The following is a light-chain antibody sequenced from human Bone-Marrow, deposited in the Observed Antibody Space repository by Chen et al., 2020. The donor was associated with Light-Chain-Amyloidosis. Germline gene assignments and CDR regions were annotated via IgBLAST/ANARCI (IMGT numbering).Light chain of an antibody. V-gene: IGKV4-1*01. CDR3: RQYYSSPFT. Sequence: DFVMTQSPDSLAVSLGERATINCKSIQCVLYSSNNEYYLAWYQQKPGQPPQLLIRWASTRESGVPDLFSGSGSGTDFTLAISSPQAEDVAVYYCRQYYSSPFTFGPGSKVDI. CDR1: QCVLYSSNNEYY. CDR2: WAS. J-gene: IGKJ3*01.